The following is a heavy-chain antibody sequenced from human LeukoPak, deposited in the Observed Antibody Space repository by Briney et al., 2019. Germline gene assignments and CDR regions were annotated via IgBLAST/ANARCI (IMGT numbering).Heavy chain of an antibody. CDR2: IIPSGGST. CDR1: GYTFTSYY. CDR3: ATPLKRGVRNDAFDI. Sequence: ASVKVSCQASGYTFTSYYMHWVRQAPGQGLEWMGIIIPSGGSTSYAQKFQGRVTTTRDTSTSTVYMELSSLRSEDTAVYYCATPLKRGVRNDAFDIWGQGTMVTVSS. V-gene: IGHV1-46*03. D-gene: IGHD3-16*01. J-gene: IGHJ3*02.